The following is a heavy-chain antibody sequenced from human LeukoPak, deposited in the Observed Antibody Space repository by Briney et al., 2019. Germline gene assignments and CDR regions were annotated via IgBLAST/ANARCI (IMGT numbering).Heavy chain of an antibody. D-gene: IGHD3-9*01. Sequence: GGSLRLSCAASGFTFSSHAMTWVRQAPGKGLECVSTISGSDGSTYYADSVKGRFTISRDNSKNTLYLQMNSLRAEDTAVYYCAKAFDWLSEKLFDYWGQGTLVTVSS. CDR2: ISGSDGST. V-gene: IGHV3-23*01. J-gene: IGHJ4*02. CDR3: AKAFDWLSEKLFDY. CDR1: GFTFSSHA.